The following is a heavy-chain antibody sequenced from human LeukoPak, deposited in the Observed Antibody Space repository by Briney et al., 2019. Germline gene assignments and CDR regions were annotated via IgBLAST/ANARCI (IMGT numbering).Heavy chain of an antibody. J-gene: IGHJ4*02. CDR2: IYHSGRT. D-gene: IGHD2-21*02. CDR3: ARIPEGQTAYFDY. Sequence: SETLSLTCAVSYYSITSGYFWGWIRQPPGREPQWIGSIYHSGRTYYNPSLMSRATMSVDTSKNQFSLKLTSVTAADTAVYYCARIPEGQTAYFDYWGQGSLVAVSS. CDR1: YYSITSGYF. V-gene: IGHV4-38-2*01.